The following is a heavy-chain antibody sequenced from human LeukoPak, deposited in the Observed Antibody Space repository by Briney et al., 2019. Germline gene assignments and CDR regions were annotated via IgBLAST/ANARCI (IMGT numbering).Heavy chain of an antibody. Sequence: GASVKVSCKASGYTFTGYYMHWVRQAPGQGLEWMGWINPNSGGTNYAQKFQGRVTMTRDTFISTAYMELSRLRSDDTAVYYCAREFMRVTAFDIWGQGTMVTVSS. CDR1: GYTFTGYY. J-gene: IGHJ3*02. CDR3: AREFMRVTAFDI. CDR2: INPNSGGT. V-gene: IGHV1-2*02. D-gene: IGHD2-21*02.